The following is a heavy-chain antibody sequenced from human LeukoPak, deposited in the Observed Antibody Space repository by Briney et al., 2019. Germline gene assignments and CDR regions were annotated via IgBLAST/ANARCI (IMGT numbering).Heavy chain of an antibody. V-gene: IGHV1-46*01. CDR3: ATPRRFSSGWYSFDY. Sequence: ASVKVSCKASGHTFTSYYMHWVRQAPGQGLEWMGIINPSGGSTSYAQKFQGRVTLTRDMSTSTVYMELSGLKFEDRAMYYCATPRRFSSGWYSFDYWGQGTLVTVSS. J-gene: IGHJ4*02. CDR1: GHTFTSYY. D-gene: IGHD6-19*01. CDR2: INPSGGST.